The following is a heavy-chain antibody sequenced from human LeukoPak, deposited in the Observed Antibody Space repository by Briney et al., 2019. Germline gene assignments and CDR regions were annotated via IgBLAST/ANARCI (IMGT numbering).Heavy chain of an antibody. Sequence: GSLRLSCAASGFTFSSYGMHWVRQAPGKGLEWVAVISYDGSNKYYADSVKGRFTISRDNSKNTLYLQMNSLRAEDTAVYYCARGRFGELYDAFDIWGQGTMVTVSS. CDR1: GFTFSSYG. D-gene: IGHD3-10*01. CDR2: ISYDGSNK. V-gene: IGHV3-30*03. J-gene: IGHJ3*02. CDR3: ARGRFGELYDAFDI.